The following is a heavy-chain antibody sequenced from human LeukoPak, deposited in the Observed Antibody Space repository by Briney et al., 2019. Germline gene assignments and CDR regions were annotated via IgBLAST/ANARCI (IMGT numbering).Heavy chain of an antibody. Sequence: GGSLRLSCAASGFTFSSYSMNWVRQAPGKGLEWVSAISGSGGSTYYADSVKGRFTISRDNSKNTLYLQMNSLRAEDTAVYYCAKDHYYDSSGYSPADYWGQGTLVTVSS. CDR1: GFTFSSYS. J-gene: IGHJ4*02. D-gene: IGHD3-22*01. CDR3: AKDHYYDSSGYSPADY. CDR2: ISGSGGST. V-gene: IGHV3-23*01.